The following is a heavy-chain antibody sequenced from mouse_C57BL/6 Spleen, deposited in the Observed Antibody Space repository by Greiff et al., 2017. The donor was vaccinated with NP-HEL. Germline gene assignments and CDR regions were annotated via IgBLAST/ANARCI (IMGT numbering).Heavy chain of an antibody. D-gene: IGHD2-4*01. V-gene: IGHV3-1*01. J-gene: IGHJ3*01. CDR1: GYSITSGYD. CDR2: ISYSGST. CDR3: ASGVDYVAWFAY. Sequence: DVQLQESGPGMVKPSQSLSLTCTVTGYSITSGYDWHWIRHFPGNKLEWMGYISYSGSTNYNPSLKSRISITHDTSKNHFFLKLNSVTTEDTATYYGASGVDYVAWFAYWGQVTLVTVSA.